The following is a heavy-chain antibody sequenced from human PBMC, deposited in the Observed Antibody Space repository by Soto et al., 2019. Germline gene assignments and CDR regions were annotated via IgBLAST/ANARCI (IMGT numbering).Heavy chain of an antibody. Sequence: GGSLRLSCAASGFTLRSYRMNWVRQAPGKGLEWVSYISSSSSTIYYADSVKGRFTISRDNAKNSLYLQINSLRDEDTAVYYCARESRFLEWLSLNWFDPWGQGTLVTVSS. D-gene: IGHD3-3*01. J-gene: IGHJ5*02. CDR1: GFTLRSYR. CDR2: ISSSSSTI. V-gene: IGHV3-48*02. CDR3: ARESRFLEWLSLNWFDP.